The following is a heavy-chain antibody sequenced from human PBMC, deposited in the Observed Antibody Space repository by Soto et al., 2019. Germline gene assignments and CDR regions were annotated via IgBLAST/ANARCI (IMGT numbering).Heavy chain of an antibody. D-gene: IGHD3-3*01. Sequence: GGSLRLSCAVSGFSVSDKYMAWVRQAPGKGLEWVSHIYRSGDTFYADSVKGRATVSRDNSKNTLHLQMRSLRAEDTAVYYCARGVYDVWSGLDRWDSYDIWGQGILVTVSS. J-gene: IGHJ4*03. CDR3: ARGVYDVWSGLDRWDSYDI. V-gene: IGHV3-53*01. CDR1: GFSVSDKY. CDR2: IYRSGDT.